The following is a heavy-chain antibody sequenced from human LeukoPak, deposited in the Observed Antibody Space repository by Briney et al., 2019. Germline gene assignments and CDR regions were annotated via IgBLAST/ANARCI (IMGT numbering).Heavy chain of an antibody. CDR1: GYTFTSYG. Sequence: ASVKVSCKASGYTFTSYGISWVRQAPGQGLEWMGWISAYNGNTNYAQKLQGRVTMTTDTSTSTAYMELRSLRSDDTAVYYCARDMVGRITIFGVVTSYNWFDPWGQGTLVTVSS. D-gene: IGHD3-3*01. CDR2: ISAYNGNT. V-gene: IGHV1-18*01. CDR3: ARDMVGRITIFGVVTSYNWFDP. J-gene: IGHJ5*02.